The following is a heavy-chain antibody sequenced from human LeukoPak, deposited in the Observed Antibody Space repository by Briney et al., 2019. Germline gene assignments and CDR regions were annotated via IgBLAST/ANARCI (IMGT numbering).Heavy chain of an antibody. V-gene: IGHV4-61*02. D-gene: IGHD3-9*01. Sequence: SETLSLTCTVSGGSISSGTYYWNWIRQPAGKGLEWIGRIYSSGSTNYNPSLKSRVTISIDTSKNQFSLRLTSVTAADTAVYYCARDRDYDILTGYRIAFDIWGQGTMVTVSS. CDR2: IYSSGST. CDR3: ARDRDYDILTGYRIAFDI. J-gene: IGHJ3*02. CDR1: GGSISSGTYY.